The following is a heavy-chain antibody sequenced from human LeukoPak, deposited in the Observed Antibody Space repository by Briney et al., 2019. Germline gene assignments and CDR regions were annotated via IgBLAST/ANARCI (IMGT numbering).Heavy chain of an antibody. V-gene: IGHV3-23*01. Sequence: QSGGSLRLSCAASGFTFRSYAMNWVRQAPGKGLEWVSAISGSGSSTYYADSVKGRFTISRDNSKNTLYLQMNSLRAEDTAVYYCARSGTNYYYYYMDVWGKGTTVTVSS. D-gene: IGHD1-26*01. CDR3: ARSGTNYYYYYMDV. J-gene: IGHJ6*03. CDR1: GFTFRSYA. CDR2: ISGSGSST.